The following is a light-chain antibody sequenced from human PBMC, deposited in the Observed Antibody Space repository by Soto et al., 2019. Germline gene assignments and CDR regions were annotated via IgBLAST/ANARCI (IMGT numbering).Light chain of an antibody. CDR2: DVS. J-gene: IGKJ1*01. V-gene: IGKV1-5*01. Sequence: DLQMTQSPSTPSASVGDRVNITCRASQNIRNWLAWYQQKPGKAPKLLIYDVSSLESGVPPRFSGSGSGTDFTLTISGLQPDDFATYYCQQYDSYWTFGQGTKVDIK. CDR1: QNIRNW. CDR3: QQYDSYWT.